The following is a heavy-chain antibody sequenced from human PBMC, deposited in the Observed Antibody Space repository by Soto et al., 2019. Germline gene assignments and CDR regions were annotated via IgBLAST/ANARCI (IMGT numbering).Heavy chain of an antibody. CDR3: ARLARDSGYELDE. V-gene: IGHV1-8*01. J-gene: IGHJ4*02. Sequence: ASVKVSCKASGYTFTSYDINWVRQATGQGLEWMGWMNPNSGNTGYAQKFQGRVTMTRNTSISTAYMELSSLRSEDTAVYYCARLARDSGYELDEWGQGTLVTVSS. CDR1: GYTFTSYD. CDR2: MNPNSGNT. D-gene: IGHD5-12*01.